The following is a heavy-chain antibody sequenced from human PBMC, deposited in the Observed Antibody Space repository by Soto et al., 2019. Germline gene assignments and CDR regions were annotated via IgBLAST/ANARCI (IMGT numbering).Heavy chain of an antibody. CDR3: AKYYYDSRGYYSDYYYGMDV. V-gene: IGHV1-69*01. CDR2: IIPIFGTA. Sequence: SVKGPCTAAGGSFISYAVIWVRRAPGQGLEWMGGIIPIFGTANYAQKFQCRVTITADESTSTAYMELSSLRSEDTAVYYCAKYYYDSRGYYSDYYYGMDVWGQGTTVTAP. CDR1: GGSFISYA. J-gene: IGHJ6*02. D-gene: IGHD3-22*01.